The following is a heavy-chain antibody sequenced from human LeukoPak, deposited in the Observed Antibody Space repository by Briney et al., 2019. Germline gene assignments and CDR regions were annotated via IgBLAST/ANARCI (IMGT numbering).Heavy chain of an antibody. V-gene: IGHV1-46*01. J-gene: IGHJ5*02. Sequence: RASVKVSCKASGYTFSIYNMHWVRQAPGQGLEWMGIINPSGGSASDTQKFQGRVTMTRDTSTSTLYMELSSLRSEDTAVYYCARAQRWLQLSIPYSKLWFDPWGQGTLVTVSS. CDR1: GYTFSIYN. CDR3: ARAQRWLQLSIPYSKLWFDP. CDR2: INPSGGSA. D-gene: IGHD5-24*01.